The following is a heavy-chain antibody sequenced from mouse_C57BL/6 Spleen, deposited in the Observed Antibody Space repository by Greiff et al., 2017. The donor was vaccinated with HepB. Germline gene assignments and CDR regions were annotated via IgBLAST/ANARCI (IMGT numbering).Heavy chain of an antibody. V-gene: IGHV1-74*01. D-gene: IGHD1-1*01. CDR3: ARGRRPYYDMDD. CDR1: GYTFTSYW. Sequence: QVQLQQPGAELVKPGASVKVSCKASGYTFTSYWMHWVKQRHGKGLEWIGRIDPSDSDTNYNQKFKGKATLTVDKSSSTAYMQLSSLTSEDSAVYYCARGRRPYYDMDDWGQGTSVTVAS. J-gene: IGHJ4*01. CDR2: IDPSDSDT.